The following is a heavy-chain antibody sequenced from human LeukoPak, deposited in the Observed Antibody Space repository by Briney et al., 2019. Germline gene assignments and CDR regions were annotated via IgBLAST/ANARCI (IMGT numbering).Heavy chain of an antibody. J-gene: IGHJ3*01. D-gene: IGHD4-11*01. Sequence: GGSLRLSCAASEFTFDDYAMHWVRQAPGKGLEWVSGISWNSGGMGYADSVEGRFTISRDNAKNSLYLLMNTLRAEDTALYYCAKEVTYSNSHTFAVWGQGTMVTVSS. CDR1: EFTFDDYA. CDR3: AKEVTYSNSHTFAV. V-gene: IGHV3-9*01. CDR2: ISWNSGGM.